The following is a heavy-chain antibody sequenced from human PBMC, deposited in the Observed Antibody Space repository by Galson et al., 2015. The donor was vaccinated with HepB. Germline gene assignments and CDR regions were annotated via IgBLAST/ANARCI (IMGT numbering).Heavy chain of an antibody. V-gene: IGHV4-34*01. J-gene: IGHJ3*02. CDR3: ARGSPGYDAFDI. D-gene: IGHD6-13*01. Sequence: SETLSLTCAVYGGSFSGYYWSWIRQPPGKGLEWLGEINHSGSTNYNPSLKSRVTISVDTSKNQFSLKLSSVTAADTAVYYCARGSPGYDAFDIWGQGTMVTVSS. CDR1: GGSFSGYY. CDR2: INHSGST.